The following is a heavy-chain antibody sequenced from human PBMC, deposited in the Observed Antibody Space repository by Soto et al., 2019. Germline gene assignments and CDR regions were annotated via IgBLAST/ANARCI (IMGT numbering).Heavy chain of an antibody. CDR1: GFSLTTDGEG. Sequence: QITLKESGPTLVKSTQTLTLTCSFSGFSLTTDGEGVGWVRQSPGEALEWLALIYWDDDERYSPSLKTRLTITKDISRNQVVIVMTNMEPVDTGTYFCAHSRNLITEDAQVGDFDYWGQGT. D-gene: IGHD1-26*01. CDR2: IYWDDDE. V-gene: IGHV2-5*02. J-gene: IGHJ4*02. CDR3: AHSRNLITEDAQVGDFDY.